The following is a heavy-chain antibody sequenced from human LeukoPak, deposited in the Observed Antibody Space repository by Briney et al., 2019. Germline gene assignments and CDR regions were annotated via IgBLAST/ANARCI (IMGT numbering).Heavy chain of an antibody. CDR1: GFTFSSFA. V-gene: IGHV3-23*01. D-gene: IGHD3-10*01. CDR3: ARDYGSGMDV. J-gene: IGHJ6*02. Sequence: GGSLGLSCAASGFTFSSFAMSWVRQAPGKGLEWVSGISDSGGTTYNADSVKARFTISRDNSKNLLNLQMNSLRAEDTAVYYCARDYGSGMDVWGQGTTVTVSS. CDR2: ISDSGGTT.